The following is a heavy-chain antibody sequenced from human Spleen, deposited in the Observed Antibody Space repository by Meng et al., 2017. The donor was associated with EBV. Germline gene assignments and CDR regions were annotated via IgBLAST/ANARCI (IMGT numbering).Heavy chain of an antibody. D-gene: IGHD6-19*01. J-gene: IGHJ4*02. CDR1: GYTFTGYY. Sequence: QVQRVQVGAGVKKPGASVKVSCKASGYTFTGYYIHWVRQAPGQGLEWMGWINPNSGDTGYAQRFQGWVTMTRDTSISTAYMELSSLRSDDTAVYFCARGNSGWYYFDYWGQGTLVTVSS. V-gene: IGHV1-2*04. CDR3: ARGNSGWYYFDY. CDR2: INPNSGDT.